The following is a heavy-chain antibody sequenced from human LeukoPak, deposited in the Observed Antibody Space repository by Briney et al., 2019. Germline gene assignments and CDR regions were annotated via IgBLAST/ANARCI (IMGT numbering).Heavy chain of an antibody. J-gene: IGHJ4*02. CDR3: ARMVSGSGTYYFDS. D-gene: IGHD3-10*01. CDR1: GSSISNNAL. CDR2: IYHSGST. Sequence: SETLSLTCAVSGSSISNNALWGWIRQPPGKGLEWIGYIYHSGSTYYNLSLKSRVTMSADTSKNQFSLKLTSVTAVDTAVYYCARMVSGSGTYYFDSWGQGTLVTVCS. V-gene: IGHV4-28*01.